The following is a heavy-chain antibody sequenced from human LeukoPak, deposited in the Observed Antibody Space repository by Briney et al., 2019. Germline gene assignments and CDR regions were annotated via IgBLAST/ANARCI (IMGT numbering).Heavy chain of an antibody. V-gene: IGHV3-21*01. D-gene: IGHD2-2*01. Sequence: GGSLRLSCAASGFTFSSCSMNWVRQAPGKGLEWVSSISSSSSYIYYADSVKGRFTISRDNAKNSLFLQMNSLRAEDTAVYYCARDGCSSTSCRFYNWFDPWGQGTLVTVSS. CDR1: GFTFSSCS. CDR2: ISSSSSYI. CDR3: ARDGCSSTSCRFYNWFDP. J-gene: IGHJ5*02.